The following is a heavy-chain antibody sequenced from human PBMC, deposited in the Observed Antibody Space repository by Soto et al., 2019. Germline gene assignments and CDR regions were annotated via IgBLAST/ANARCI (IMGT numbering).Heavy chain of an antibody. Sequence: FMRLSCAAAEVSVWISVMTVARKAPEKGLEWVSAISGSGGSTYYADSVKGRFTISRDNSKNTLYLQMNSLRAEDTAVYYCAKDAGRYYYDSSGYYFDYWGQGTLVTVSS. CDR3: AKDAGRYYYDSSGYYFDY. D-gene: IGHD3-22*01. J-gene: IGHJ4*02. CDR1: EVSVWISV. CDR2: ISGSGGST. V-gene: IGHV3-23*01.